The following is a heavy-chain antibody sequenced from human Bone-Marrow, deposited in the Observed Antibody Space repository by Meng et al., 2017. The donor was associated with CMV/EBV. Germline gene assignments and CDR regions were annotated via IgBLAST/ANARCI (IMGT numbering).Heavy chain of an antibody. Sequence: GESLKTSCAASGFTFSSYGMHWVRQAPGKGLEWVAFIRYDGSNKYYADSVKGRFTISRDNSKNTLYLQMNSLRAEDTAVYYCAKDRTLSTRIVGARGGGVDYWGQGTLVTVSS. V-gene: IGHV3-30*02. CDR2: IRYDGSNK. CDR1: GFTFSSYG. D-gene: IGHD1-26*01. J-gene: IGHJ4*02. CDR3: AKDRTLSTRIVGARGGGVDY.